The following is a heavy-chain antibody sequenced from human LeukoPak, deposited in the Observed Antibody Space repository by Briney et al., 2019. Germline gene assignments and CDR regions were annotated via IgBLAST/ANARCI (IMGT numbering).Heavy chain of an antibody. CDR3: SIKHTAMAIYY. V-gene: IGHV3-53*01. Sequence: PGGSLRLSCAASGFTVRSNYMSWVRQAPGKGLEWVSVMYSGGSTYYADSVKGRVTISRDNSKNTLYLQINSLRAEDTAVYYCSIKHTAMAIYYWGQRNLVTVSS. CDR1: GFTVRSNY. CDR2: MYSGGST. D-gene: IGHD5-18*01. J-gene: IGHJ4*02.